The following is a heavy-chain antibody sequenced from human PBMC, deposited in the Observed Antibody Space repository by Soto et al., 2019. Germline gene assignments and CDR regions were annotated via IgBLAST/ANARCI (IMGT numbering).Heavy chain of an antibody. D-gene: IGHD2-8*01. J-gene: IGHJ4*02. CDR3: ARDIVLMVYAFDY. V-gene: IGHV3-23*01. CDR2: ISGSGGST. Sequence: RLSCAASGFTFSSYAMSWVRQAPGKGLEWVSAISGSGGSTYYADSVKGRFTISRDNSKNTLYLQMNSLRAEDTAVYYCARDIVLMVYAFDYWGQGTLVTVSS. CDR1: GFTFSSYA.